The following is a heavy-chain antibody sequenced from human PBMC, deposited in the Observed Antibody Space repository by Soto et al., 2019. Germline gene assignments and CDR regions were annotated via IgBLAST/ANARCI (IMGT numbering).Heavy chain of an antibody. CDR3: ASPHCSGGSCYSRGMDV. D-gene: IGHD2-15*01. J-gene: IGHJ6*02. CDR2: IIPIFGTA. Sequence: SVKVSCKASGGTFSSYAISWVRQAPGQGLEWMGGIIPIFGTANYALKFQGRVTITADESTSTAYMELSSLRSEDTAVYYCASPHCSGGSCYSRGMDVWGQGTTVTVSS. V-gene: IGHV1-69*13. CDR1: GGTFSSYA.